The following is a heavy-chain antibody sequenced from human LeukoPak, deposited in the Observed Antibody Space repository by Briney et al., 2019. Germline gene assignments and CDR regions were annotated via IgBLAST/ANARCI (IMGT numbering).Heavy chain of an antibody. CDR1: GFTFSSYG. Sequence: GGSLRLSCSASGFTFSSYGMHWVRQAPGKGLEYVSAINSDGSSTSYADSVKGRFTISRDNAKNTLYLQMNSLGAEDTAVYYCASGALPGYWGQGTLVTVSS. J-gene: IGHJ4*02. CDR2: INSDGSST. V-gene: IGHV3-74*01. CDR3: ASGALPGY. D-gene: IGHD1-14*01.